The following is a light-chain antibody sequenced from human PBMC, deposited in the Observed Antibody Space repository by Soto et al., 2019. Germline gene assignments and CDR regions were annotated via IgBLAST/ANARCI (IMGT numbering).Light chain of an antibody. CDR1: QSIVSF. V-gene: IGKV1-39*01. Sequence: DVQMTQSPSSLSASVGDRVTITCRASQSIVSFLNWYQQRPGTAPKLLIFAASNLESGVPSRFSGRGSATDFTLSISSLQPEDFATYFCQQYSTSPYTFGQGTKLEI. J-gene: IGKJ2*01. CDR3: QQYSTSPYT. CDR2: AAS.